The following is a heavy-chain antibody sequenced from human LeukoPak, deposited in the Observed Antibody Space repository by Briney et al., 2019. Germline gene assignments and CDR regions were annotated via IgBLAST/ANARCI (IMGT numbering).Heavy chain of an antibody. Sequence: SETLSPTCTVSGGSISANHWVWIRQPAGKGLEWIGRLHISGNTNYNPSLKSRVTISLDTSKNQFSLRMTSATAADTAVYFCARDPLRSSFDLWGQGILVSVSS. CDR2: LHISGNT. V-gene: IGHV4-4*07. CDR3: ARDPLRSSFDL. CDR1: GGSISANH. D-gene: IGHD1-26*01. J-gene: IGHJ4*02.